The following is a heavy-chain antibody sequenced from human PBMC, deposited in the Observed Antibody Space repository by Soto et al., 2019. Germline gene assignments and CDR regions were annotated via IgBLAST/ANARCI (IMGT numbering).Heavy chain of an antibody. D-gene: IGHD4-17*01. CDR2: IYYSGST. CDR1: GGYISNYY. CDR3: ARRRATVTYYYFYDMEV. V-gene: IGHV4-59*12. J-gene: IGHJ6*03. Sequence: SETLSLTSTVSGGYISNYYGTWLRQHPGKALEWIGYIYYSGSTNYNPSLKSRVTISVDTSKNQFSLKLSSVTAADTAVYYCARRRATVTYYYFYDMEVWRKGTTVTV.